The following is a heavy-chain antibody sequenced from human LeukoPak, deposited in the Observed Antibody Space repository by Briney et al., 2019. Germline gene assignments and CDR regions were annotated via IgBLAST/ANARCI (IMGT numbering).Heavy chain of an antibody. D-gene: IGHD3-10*01. CDR3: ARDDGTMVREAEHHFDY. CDR1: GFTFSSYA. Sequence: GGSLRLSCAASGFTFSSYAMHWVRQAPGKGLEWVAVISYDGSNKYYADSVKGRFTISRDNSKNTLYLQMNSLRAEDTAVYYCARDDGTMVREAEHHFDYWGQGTLVTVSS. CDR2: ISYDGSNK. J-gene: IGHJ4*02. V-gene: IGHV3-30-3*01.